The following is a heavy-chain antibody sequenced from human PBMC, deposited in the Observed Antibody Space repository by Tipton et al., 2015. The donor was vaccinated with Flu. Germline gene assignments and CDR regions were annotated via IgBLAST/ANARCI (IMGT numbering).Heavy chain of an antibody. CDR2: VYHSGTT. CDR1: GASIYSSSYY. CDR3: ARDLIPGYDHGLDV. J-gene: IGHJ6*02. V-gene: IGHV4-39*07. Sequence: TLSLTCTVSGASIYSSSYYWGWIRQPPGKGLEWIGSVYHSGTTYYNPSLKSRVTILADTSKNQFSLKLRSVTAADTAVYYCARDLIPGYDHGLDVWGQGTTVTVSS. D-gene: IGHD2-21*01.